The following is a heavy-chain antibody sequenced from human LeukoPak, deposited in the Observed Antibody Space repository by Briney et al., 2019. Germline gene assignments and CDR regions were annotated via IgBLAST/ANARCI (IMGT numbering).Heavy chain of an antibody. CDR1: GFTFSSYA. D-gene: IGHD3-10*01. V-gene: IGHV3-23*01. CDR2: ISGSGGST. CDR3: AKDQLLWFGETTVGAFDI. J-gene: IGHJ3*02. Sequence: GGSLRLSCAASGFTFSSYAMSWVRQAPGKGLEWVSAISGSGGSTYYADSVKGRFTISRDNSKNTLYLQMNSLRAEDTAVYYCAKDQLLWFGETTVGAFDIWGQGTMVTVSS.